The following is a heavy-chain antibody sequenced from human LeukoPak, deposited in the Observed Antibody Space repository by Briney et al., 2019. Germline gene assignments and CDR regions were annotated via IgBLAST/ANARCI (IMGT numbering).Heavy chain of an antibody. CDR2: IKQGGSEK. CDR3: ARDDTVTTRVGFID. D-gene: IGHD4-17*01. CDR1: GFTFSSYW. Sequence: GGSLRLSCAASGFTFSSYWMSWVRQAPGKGLEWVANIKQGGSEKYYVDSVKGRFTISRDNAKNSLYLQMNSLRAEDTAVYYCARDDTVTTRVGFIDWGQGTLVTVSS. J-gene: IGHJ4*02. V-gene: IGHV3-7*01.